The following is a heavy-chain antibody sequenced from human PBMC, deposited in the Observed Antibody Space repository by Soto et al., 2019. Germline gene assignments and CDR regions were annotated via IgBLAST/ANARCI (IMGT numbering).Heavy chain of an antibody. Sequence: EVQLVESGGGLVQPGRSLRLSCAASGFRFEDYAMHWVRQAPGKGLECVSGIAWNSDIIGYADSVKGRFTISRDNGKNPLYLQMDRPRPEDTALYYCAQDHYGSAIYGMDVWGQGTTVTVSS. D-gene: IGHD3-10*01. J-gene: IGHJ6*02. CDR2: IAWNSDII. CDR1: GFRFEDYA. CDR3: AQDHYGSAIYGMDV. V-gene: IGHV3-9*01.